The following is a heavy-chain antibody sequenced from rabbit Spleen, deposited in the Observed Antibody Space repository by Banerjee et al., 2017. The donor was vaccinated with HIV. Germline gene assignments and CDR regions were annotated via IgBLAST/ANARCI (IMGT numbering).Heavy chain of an antibody. CDR2: IDIGSSGLT. Sequence: SLEESGGALVEPGASLTLTCTASGVSFSSSSYLCWVRQAPGKGLEWIACIDIGSSGLTYCATWAKGRFTISKTSSTTVTLQTTRLTAADTATYFCARDTSTSFSSYGMDLWGPGTLVTVS. CDR1: GVSFSSSSY. V-gene: IGHV1S40*01. J-gene: IGHJ6*01. D-gene: IGHD1-1*01. CDR3: ARDTSTSFSSYGMDL.